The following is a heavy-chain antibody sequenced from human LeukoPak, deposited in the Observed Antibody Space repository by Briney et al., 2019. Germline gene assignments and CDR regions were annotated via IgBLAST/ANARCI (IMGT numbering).Heavy chain of an antibody. CDR3: AREGPGGGHSHRDYLDY. CDR2: INSDGRTT. J-gene: IGHJ4*02. D-gene: IGHD2-21*01. CDR1: GFTFSTYW. V-gene: IGHV3-74*01. Sequence: GGSLRLSCAASGFTFSTYWMHWVRQAPGKGLVWISGINSDGRTTNYADSVKGRFTISRDNAKNTVYLQMNSLRAEDTAVYYCAREGPGGGHSHRDYLDYWGQGTLVSVSS.